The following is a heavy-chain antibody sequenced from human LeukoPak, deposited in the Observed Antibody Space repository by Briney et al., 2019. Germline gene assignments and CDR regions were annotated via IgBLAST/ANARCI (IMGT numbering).Heavy chain of an antibody. V-gene: IGHV4-34*01. CDR1: GGSFSGCY. D-gene: IGHD3-10*01. CDR2: INHSGST. J-gene: IGHJ6*03. CDR3: ARGVSSDYYGSGSYYLYYYYYMDV. Sequence: PSETLSLTCAVYGGSFSGCYWSWIRQPPGKGLEWIGEINHSGSTNYNPSLKSRVTISVDTSKNQFSLKLSSVTAADTAVYYCARGVSSDYYGSGSYYLYYYYYMDVWGKGTTVTISS.